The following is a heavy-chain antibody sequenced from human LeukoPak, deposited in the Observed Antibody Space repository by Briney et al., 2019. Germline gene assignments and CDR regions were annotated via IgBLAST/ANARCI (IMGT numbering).Heavy chain of an antibody. CDR1: GYTFTGYY. J-gene: IGHJ4*02. CDR3: ARGGWDWGPCYFDY. V-gene: IGHV1-2*06. CDR2: INPNSGGT. D-gene: IGHD7-27*01. Sequence: ASVKVSCTASGYTFTGYYMHWVRQAPGQGLEWMGRINPNSGGTNYAQKFQGRVTMTRDTSISTAYMELSRLRSDDTAVYYCARGGWDWGPCYFDYWGQGTLVTVSS.